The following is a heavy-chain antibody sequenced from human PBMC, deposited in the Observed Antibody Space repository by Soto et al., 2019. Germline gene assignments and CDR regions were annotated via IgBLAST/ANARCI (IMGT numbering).Heavy chain of an antibody. CDR3: AKDVRDIVVVPAAFFDY. V-gene: IGHV3-23*01. J-gene: IGHJ4*02. CDR2: ISGSGGST. Sequence: EVQLLESGGGLVQPGGSLGLSCAASGFTFSSYAMSWVRQAPGKGLEWVSAISGSGGSTYYADSVKGRFTISRDNSKNTLYLQMNSLRAEDTAVYYCAKDVRDIVVVPAAFFDYWGQGTLVTVSS. CDR1: GFTFSSYA. D-gene: IGHD2-2*01.